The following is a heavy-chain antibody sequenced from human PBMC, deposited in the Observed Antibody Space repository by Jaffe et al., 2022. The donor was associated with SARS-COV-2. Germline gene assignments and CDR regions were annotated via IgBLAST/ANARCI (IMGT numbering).Heavy chain of an antibody. Sequence: QVQLVESGGGVVQPGRSLRLSCAASGFTFSSYGMHWVRQAPGKGLEWVAVISYDGSNKYYADSVKGRFTISRDNSKNTLYLQMNSLRAEDTAVYYCAKEYSRWLVSPSFDYWGQGTLVTVSS. J-gene: IGHJ4*02. D-gene: IGHD6-19*01. V-gene: IGHV3-30*18. CDR3: AKEYSRWLVSPSFDY. CDR1: GFTFSSYG. CDR2: ISYDGSNK.